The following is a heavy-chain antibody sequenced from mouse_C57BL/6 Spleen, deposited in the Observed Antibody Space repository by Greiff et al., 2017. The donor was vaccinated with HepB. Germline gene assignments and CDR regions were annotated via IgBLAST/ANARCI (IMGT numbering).Heavy chain of an antibody. CDR3: AGGDYYGPRFAY. V-gene: IGHV1-54*01. CDR1: GYAFTNYL. J-gene: IGHJ3*01. D-gene: IGHD1-1*01. CDR2: INPGSGGT. Sequence: VQLQQSGAELVRPGTSVKVSCKASGYAFTNYLIEWVKQRPGQGLEWIGVINPGSGGTNYNEKFKGKATLTADKSSSTAYMQLSSLTSEDSAVYFCAGGDYYGPRFAYWGQGTLVTVSA.